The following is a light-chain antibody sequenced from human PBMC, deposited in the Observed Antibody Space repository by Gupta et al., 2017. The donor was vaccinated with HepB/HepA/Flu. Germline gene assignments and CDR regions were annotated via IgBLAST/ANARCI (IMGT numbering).Light chain of an antibody. V-gene: IGKV3-15*01. CDR1: QSVSSK. CDR2: GVP. J-gene: IGKJ2*01. CDR3: QQENNCPYI. Sequence: EIVMTPSPATLSVSPGERATLSCRSSQSVSSKLAWYQQKPGQPPRLLTYGVPIRATGFLARFSGSEYGTEFTLTISRRQSEDFAVNYSQQENNCPYIFGQGTKLEIK.